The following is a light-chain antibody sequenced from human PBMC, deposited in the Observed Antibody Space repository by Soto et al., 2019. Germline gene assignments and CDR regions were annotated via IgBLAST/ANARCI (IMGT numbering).Light chain of an antibody. CDR2: DAS. Sequence: DIQMTQSPSTLPASVGDRFTITCQASQDVSNYLNWYQQKLGKAPKLLIYDASNLETGVPSRFSGSGSGTYFSFTTSSLQPEDFATYYCEQYSNLITFGQGRLLEIK. V-gene: IGKV1-33*01. CDR3: EQYSNLIT. CDR1: QDVSNY. J-gene: IGKJ5*01.